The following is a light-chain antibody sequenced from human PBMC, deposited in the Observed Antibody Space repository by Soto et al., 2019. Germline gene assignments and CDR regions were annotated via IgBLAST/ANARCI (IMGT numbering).Light chain of an antibody. CDR1: SSDVGGYNY. J-gene: IGLJ3*02. CDR3: SSYTSSSTLCV. CDR2: EVS. Sequence: QSALTQPASVSGSPGQSITISCNGTSSDVGGYNYVSWYQQHPGKAPKLMIYEVSNRPSGVSNRFSGSKSGNTASLTISGRQAEDEADYYCSSYTSSSTLCVFGGGTKLTVL. V-gene: IGLV2-14*01.